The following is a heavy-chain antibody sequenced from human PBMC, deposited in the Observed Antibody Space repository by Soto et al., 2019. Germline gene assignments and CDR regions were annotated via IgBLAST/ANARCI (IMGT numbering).Heavy chain of an antibody. CDR3: AWLTPYCDY. CDR1: GYSFTSYW. D-gene: IGHD5-12*01. Sequence: EVQLVQSGAEVKKPGESLKISCKGSGYSFTSYWIGWVRQMPGKGLEWLGIIYPADSDTRYNPSFQGQVTISADKSISTADRQWGSLKASDSAMYYCAWLTPYCDYWGQGTLVTVSS. CDR2: IYPADSDT. J-gene: IGHJ4*02. V-gene: IGHV5-51*03.